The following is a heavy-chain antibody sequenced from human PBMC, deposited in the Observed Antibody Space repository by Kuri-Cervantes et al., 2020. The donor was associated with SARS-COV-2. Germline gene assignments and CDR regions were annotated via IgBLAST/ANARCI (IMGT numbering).Heavy chain of an antibody. D-gene: IGHD1-1*01. J-gene: IGHJ4*02. CDR2: IIPLFATT. V-gene: IGHV1-69*13. Sequence: SVNVSCKASGGGFITSAINWVRQAPGQGLEWMGTIIPLFATTNYAQKFQDRVTITADELTSTVYMEFSSLRFQEPAVYYCARVQSATGTQFFFDYWGQGTMVTVSS. CDR3: ARVQSATGTQFFFDY. CDR1: GGGFITSA.